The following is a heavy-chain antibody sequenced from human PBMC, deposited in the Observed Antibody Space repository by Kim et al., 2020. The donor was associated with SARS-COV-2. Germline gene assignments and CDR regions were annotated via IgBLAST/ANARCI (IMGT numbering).Heavy chain of an antibody. CDR1: GFTVSDNY. Sequence: GGSLRLSCAASGFTVSDNYMSWVRQAPGKGLEWVSLIHKAGDTTYTDSVKGRFTISRDTSKNTLELQMNSLTADDTAVYYCTRECPGRWCFGLWGRGTLVTVSS. CDR3: TRECPGRWCFGL. V-gene: IGHV3-53*01. CDR2: IHKAGDT. J-gene: IGHJ2*01.